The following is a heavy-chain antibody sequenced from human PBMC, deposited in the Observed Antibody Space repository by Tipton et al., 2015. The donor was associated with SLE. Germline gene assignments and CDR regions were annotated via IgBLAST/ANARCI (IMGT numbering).Heavy chain of an antibody. CDR2: IYYSGST. D-gene: IGHD3-10*01. CDR1: GDSISCHF. CDR3: VRIYKGFTMVQRSTDYYYHGLDV. V-gene: IGHV4-59*11. J-gene: IGHJ6*02. Sequence: TLSLTCTVSGDSISCHFWSWVRQALGKGLEWIGYIYYSGSTNYNPSLKSRVTISVDTSKNQFSLKLSSVTAADTAVYYCVRIYKGFTMVQRSTDYYYHGLDVWGQGTTVTVSS.